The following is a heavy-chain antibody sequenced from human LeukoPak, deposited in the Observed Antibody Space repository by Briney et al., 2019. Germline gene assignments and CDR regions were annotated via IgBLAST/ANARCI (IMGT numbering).Heavy chain of an antibody. D-gene: IGHD3-22*01. Sequence: SETLSLTCAVYGGSFSGYYWGWIRQPPGKGLEWIGEINHSGSTNYNPSLKSRVTISVDTSKNQFSLKLSSVTAADTAVYYCARGLKLYYYDSSGYWFDPWGQGTLVTVS. CDR2: INHSGST. CDR1: GGSFSGYY. V-gene: IGHV4-34*01. CDR3: ARGLKLYYYDSSGYWFDP. J-gene: IGHJ5*02.